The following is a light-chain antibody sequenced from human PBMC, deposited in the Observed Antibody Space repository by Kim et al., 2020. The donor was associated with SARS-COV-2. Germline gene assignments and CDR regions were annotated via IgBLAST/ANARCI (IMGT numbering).Light chain of an antibody. Sequence: DIQMTQSPSTLSASVGDRVTITCRASQSISSWLAWYQQKPGKAPKLLIYKASNLASGVPSRFRGSGSGTEFTLTNSGLQPDDFATFYFQEYISIGMLSFGGGTKVDIK. CDR3: QEYISIGMLS. CDR2: KAS. CDR1: QSISSW. J-gene: IGKJ4*01. V-gene: IGKV1-5*03.